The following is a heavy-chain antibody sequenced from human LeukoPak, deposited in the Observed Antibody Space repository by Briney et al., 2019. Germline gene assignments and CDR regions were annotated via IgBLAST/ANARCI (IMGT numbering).Heavy chain of an antibody. V-gene: IGHV3-53*01. CDR2: IYSGGSP. Sequence: GGSLRLSCAASGFTVSANYMSWVRQSPGKGLEWVSVIYSGGSPYYADSVKGRFTISRDNSKNTLYLQMNSLRVEDTAMYYCARKLGTVDDYWGQGTLVTVSS. D-gene: IGHD7-27*01. J-gene: IGHJ4*02. CDR3: ARKLGTVDDY. CDR1: GFTVSANY.